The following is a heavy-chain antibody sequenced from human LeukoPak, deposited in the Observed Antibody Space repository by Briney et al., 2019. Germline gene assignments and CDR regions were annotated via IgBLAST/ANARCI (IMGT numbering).Heavy chain of an antibody. CDR3: ATLLANYYDSSGYYYP. D-gene: IGHD3-22*01. V-gene: IGHV1-24*01. Sequence: ASVKVSCKVSGYTLTELSMHWVRQAPGKGLEWMGGFDPEDGETIYAQKFQGRVTMTEDTSTDTAYMELSSLRCEDTAVYYCATLLANYYDSSGYYYPWGQGTLVTVSS. CDR1: GYTLTELS. J-gene: IGHJ5*02. CDR2: FDPEDGET.